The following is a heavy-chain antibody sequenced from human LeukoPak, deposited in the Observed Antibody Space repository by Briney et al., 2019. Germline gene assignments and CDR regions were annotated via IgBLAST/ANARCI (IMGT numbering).Heavy chain of an antibody. Sequence: GGSLRLSXAASGFTFSSYEMNWVRQAPGMGLEWLSYISSSGSTIYYADSVKGRFTISRDNAKNSLYLQMNSPRAEDTALYYCARASGSYNPLDYWGQGTLVTVSS. D-gene: IGHD1-26*01. V-gene: IGHV3-48*03. CDR3: ARASGSYNPLDY. J-gene: IGHJ4*02. CDR2: ISSSGSTI. CDR1: GFTFSSYE.